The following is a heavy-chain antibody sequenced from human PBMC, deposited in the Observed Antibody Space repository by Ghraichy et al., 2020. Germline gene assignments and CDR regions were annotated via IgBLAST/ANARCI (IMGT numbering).Heavy chain of an antibody. D-gene: IGHD6-19*01. V-gene: IGHV3-23*01. J-gene: IGHJ4*02. CDR1: GFTFSSYA. CDR3: AKDETAVAGGFDY. Sequence: GGSLRLSCAASGFTFSSYAMSWVRQAPGKGLEWVSAIRGSGGSTYYEDSVKGRFTISRDNSKNKLYLQMNSLRAEDTAVYYCAKDETAVAGGFDYWGQGTLVTVSS. CDR2: IRGSGGST.